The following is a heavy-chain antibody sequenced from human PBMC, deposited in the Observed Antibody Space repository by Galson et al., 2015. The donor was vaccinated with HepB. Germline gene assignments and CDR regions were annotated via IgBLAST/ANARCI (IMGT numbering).Heavy chain of an antibody. CDR1: GYTLTELS. J-gene: IGHJ5*02. CDR2: FDPEDGET. CDR3: ATAPSSGGHNWFDP. D-gene: IGHD6-19*01. Sequence: CKVSGYTLTELSMHWVRQAPGKGLEWMGGFDPEDGETIYAQKFQGRVTMTEDTSTDTAYMELSSLRSEDTAVYYCATAPSSGGHNWFDPWGQGTLVTVSS. V-gene: IGHV1-24*01.